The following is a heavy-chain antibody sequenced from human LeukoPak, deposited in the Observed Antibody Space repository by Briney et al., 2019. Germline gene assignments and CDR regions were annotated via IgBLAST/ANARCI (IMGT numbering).Heavy chain of an antibody. D-gene: IGHD3-10*01. V-gene: IGHV4-59*12. CDR3: ARAYGSGSYYNVYGMDV. J-gene: IGHJ6*02. CDR1: GGSISSYY. Sequence: SETLSLTCTVSGGSISSYYWSWIRQPPGKGLEWIGYIYYSGSTYYNPSLKSRVTISVDTSKNQFSLKLSSVTAADTAVYYCARAYGSGSYYNVYGMDVWGQGTTVTASS. CDR2: IYYSGST.